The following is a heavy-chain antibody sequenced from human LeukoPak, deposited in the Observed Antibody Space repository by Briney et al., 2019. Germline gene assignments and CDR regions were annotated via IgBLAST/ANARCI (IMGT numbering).Heavy chain of an antibody. Sequence: SETLSLTCAVYGGSFSGYYWSWIRQPPGKGLEWVGEINHSGSTNYNPSLKSRVTISVDTSKNQFSLKLSSVTAADTAVYYCASEDDFKGMDVWGQGTTVTVSS. CDR3: ASEDDFKGMDV. CDR2: INHSGST. V-gene: IGHV4-34*01. J-gene: IGHJ6*02. D-gene: IGHD3-3*01. CDR1: GGSFSGYY.